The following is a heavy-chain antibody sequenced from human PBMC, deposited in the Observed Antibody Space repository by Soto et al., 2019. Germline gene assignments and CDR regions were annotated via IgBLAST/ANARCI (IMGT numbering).Heavy chain of an antibody. CDR2: INHSGST. D-gene: IGHD6-19*01. CDR1: GGSFSSYY. CDR3: ARGRGWYGWEGPHQDY. V-gene: IGHV4-34*01. J-gene: IGHJ4*02. Sequence: QVQLQQWGAGLLKPSETLSLTCAVYGGSFSSYYWSWIRQPPGKGLEWIGEINHSGSTNYNPSLKSRVTISVDTSKNQFSLKLSSVTAADTAVYYCARGRGWYGWEGPHQDYWGQGTLVTVSS.